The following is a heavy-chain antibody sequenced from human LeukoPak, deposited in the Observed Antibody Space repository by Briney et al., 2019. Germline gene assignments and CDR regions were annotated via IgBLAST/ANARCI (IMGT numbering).Heavy chain of an antibody. J-gene: IGHJ4*02. CDR1: GFTFSSYG. Sequence: GRSLRLSCAASGFTFSSYGMHWVRQAPGKGLEWVAVISYDGSNKYYADSVKGRFTISRDNSKNTLYLQMNSLRAEDTAVYYCAKEMQLLSIDYWGQGTLVTVSS. D-gene: IGHD3-10*01. CDR2: ISYDGSNK. V-gene: IGHV3-30*18. CDR3: AKEMQLLSIDY.